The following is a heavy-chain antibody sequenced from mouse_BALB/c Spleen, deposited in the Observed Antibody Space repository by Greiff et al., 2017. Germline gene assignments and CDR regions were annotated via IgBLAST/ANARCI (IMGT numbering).Heavy chain of an antibody. Sequence: VQLQQSGAELAKPGASVKMSCKASGYTFTSYWMHWVKQRPGQGLEWIGYINPSTGYTEYNQKFKDKATLTADKSSSTAYMQLSSLTSEDSAVYYCARTGRRYFDVWGAGTTVTVSS. J-gene: IGHJ1*01. V-gene: IGHV1-7*01. CDR1: GYTFTSYW. CDR3: ARTGRRYFDV. CDR2: INPSTGYT.